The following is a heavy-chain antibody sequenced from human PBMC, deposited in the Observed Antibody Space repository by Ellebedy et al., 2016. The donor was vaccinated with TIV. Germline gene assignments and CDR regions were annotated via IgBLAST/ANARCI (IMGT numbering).Heavy chain of an antibody. D-gene: IGHD4-17*01. V-gene: IGHV3-7*01. CDR3: ATDGSYGDYLSPTHAFVI. Sequence: GGSLRLSCGASGFSVSSYWMSLVRQAPGKGLEGVADIRQDGSGKYFVDSVKGRFTISRDNAKNSLYLHLNSLRAEDTAMYYCATDGSYGDYLSPTHAFVIWGQGTMVTVSS. J-gene: IGHJ3*02. CDR2: IRQDGSGK. CDR1: GFSVSSYW.